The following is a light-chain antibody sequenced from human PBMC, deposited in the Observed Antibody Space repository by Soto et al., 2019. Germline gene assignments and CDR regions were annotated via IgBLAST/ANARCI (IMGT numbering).Light chain of an antibody. V-gene: IGLV2-14*01. CDR1: SSDVGGYNS. Sequence: QSALTQPASVSGSPGQSITISCTRTSSDVGGYNSVSWYQQHPGKAPKLMIYDVSNRPSGVSNRFSGSKSGNTASLTISGLQAEDEDDYYCSSYTSSRTLVFGGGTKRTVL. J-gene: IGLJ2*01. CDR2: DVS. CDR3: SSYTSSRTLV.